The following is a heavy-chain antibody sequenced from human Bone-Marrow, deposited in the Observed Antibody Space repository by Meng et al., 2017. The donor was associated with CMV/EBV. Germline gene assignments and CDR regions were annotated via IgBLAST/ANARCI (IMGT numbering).Heavy chain of an antibody. Sequence: GGSLRLSCAASGFIFSDYYMSWVRQAPGKGLEWVSYITTSSTTIYYADSVKGRFTISRDNAKNSLYLQMDSLRAEDTAVYYCARETSSGYTNWFDPWGQGTLVTVSS. J-gene: IGHJ5*02. CDR1: GFIFSDYY. CDR3: ARETSSGYTNWFDP. V-gene: IGHV3-11*01. D-gene: IGHD3-22*01. CDR2: ITTSSTTI.